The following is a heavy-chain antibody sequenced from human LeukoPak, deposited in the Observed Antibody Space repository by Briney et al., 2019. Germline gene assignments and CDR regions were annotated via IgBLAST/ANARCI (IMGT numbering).Heavy chain of an antibody. J-gene: IGHJ4*02. V-gene: IGHV4-38-2*02. CDR3: AEYCSTSPACF. CDR2: IYHSGST. Sequence: SETLSLTCTVPGYSISSGYYWGWIRQPPGKGLEWIGSIYHSGSTYYNPSLKSRVTISVDTSKNQFSLKLSSVTAADTAVYYCAEYCSTSPACFWGQGTLVTVSS. CDR1: GYSISSGYY. D-gene: IGHD2-2*01.